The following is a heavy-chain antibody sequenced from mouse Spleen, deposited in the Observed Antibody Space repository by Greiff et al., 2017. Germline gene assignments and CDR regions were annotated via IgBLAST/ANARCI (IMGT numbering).Heavy chain of an antibody. CDR2: INYDGSST. J-gene: IGHJ3*01. CDR1: GFTFSDYY. CDR3: ARAVAGTAWFAY. V-gene: IGHV5-16*01. Sequence: EVQLVESEGGLVQPGSSMKLSCTASGFTFSDYYMAWVRQVPEKGLEWVANINYDGSSTYYLDSLKSRFIISRDNAKNILYLQMSSLKSEDTATYYCARAVAGTAWFAYWGQGTLVTVSA. D-gene: IGHD4-1*01.